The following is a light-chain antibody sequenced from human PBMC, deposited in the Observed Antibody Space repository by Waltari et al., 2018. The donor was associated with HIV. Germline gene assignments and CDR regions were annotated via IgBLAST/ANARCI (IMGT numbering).Light chain of an antibody. J-gene: IGLJ1*01. V-gene: IGLV2-23*02. CDR3: CSCPRSGIRYV. CDR1: RSNVGTDDV. CDR2: EVT. Sequence: QSALTQPPSVPGSPGQSITISCSGTRSNVGTDDVIHWYQPHPGQAPKLIIYEVTKRPSGVSNRFSGSKSGNTASLTISGLQAEDEADYYCCSCPRSGIRYVFGTGTKVTVL.